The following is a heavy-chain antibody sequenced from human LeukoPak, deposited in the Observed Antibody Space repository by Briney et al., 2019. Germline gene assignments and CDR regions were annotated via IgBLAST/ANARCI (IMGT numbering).Heavy chain of an antibody. Sequence: GSLRLSCAASGFTFKSAWMTWVRQALGKGLECVANIKEDGSAKNYLDSVKGRFTISRDNTKNSLYLQLSSLRAEDTAVYYCARDFAYNTFDYWGQGTLVTVSS. V-gene: IGHV3-7*01. CDR2: IKEDGSAK. D-gene: IGHD1-14*01. CDR3: ARDFAYNTFDY. CDR1: GFTFKSAW. J-gene: IGHJ4*02.